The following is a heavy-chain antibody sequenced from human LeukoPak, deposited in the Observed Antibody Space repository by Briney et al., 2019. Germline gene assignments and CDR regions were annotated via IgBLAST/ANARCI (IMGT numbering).Heavy chain of an antibody. CDR1: GFTFSTYW. V-gene: IGHV3-7*03. J-gene: IGHJ4*02. Sequence: GGSLRLSCAASGFTFSTYWMSWVRQAPGKGLEWVATIKPDGTEKYYVDSVKGRFTVSRDNAKNSLYVQMNSLRAEDTAVYYCARYFTAIAETVRLHYWGQGTLVTVSS. D-gene: IGHD2-21*01. CDR3: ARYFTAIAETVRLHY. CDR2: IKPDGTEK.